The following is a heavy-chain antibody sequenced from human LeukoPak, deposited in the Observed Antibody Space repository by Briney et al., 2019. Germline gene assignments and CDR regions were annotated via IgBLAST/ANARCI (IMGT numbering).Heavy chain of an antibody. V-gene: IGHV4-39*01. Sequence: SETLSLTCTVSGGSISSSSYYWGWIRQPPGKGLEWIGSIYYSGNTYYNPSLKSRVSISVDTSKNQFSLKLSSVTAADTAVYYCARLVGGYSYGPNWFDPWGQGTLVTVSS. CDR2: IYYSGNT. J-gene: IGHJ5*02. D-gene: IGHD5-18*01. CDR1: GGSISSSSYY. CDR3: ARLVGGYSYGPNWFDP.